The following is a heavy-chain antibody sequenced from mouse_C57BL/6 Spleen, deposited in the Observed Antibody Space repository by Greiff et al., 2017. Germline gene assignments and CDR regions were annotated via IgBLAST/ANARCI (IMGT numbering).Heavy chain of an antibody. D-gene: IGHD4-1*01. J-gene: IGHJ1*03. V-gene: IGHV3-6*01. Sequence: VQLKESGPGLVKPSQSLSLTCSVTGYSITSGYYWNWIRQFPGNKLEWMGYISYDGSNNYNPSLKNRISITRDTSKNQFFLKLNSVTTEDTATYYCALGWYFDVWGTGTTVTVSS. CDR1: GYSITSGYY. CDR2: ISYDGSN. CDR3: ALGWYFDV.